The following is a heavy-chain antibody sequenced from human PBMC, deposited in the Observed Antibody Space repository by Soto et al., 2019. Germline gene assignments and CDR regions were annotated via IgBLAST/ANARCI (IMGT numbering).Heavy chain of an antibody. CDR3: ARRGHNFYYYMDV. CDR1: GYTFTGYD. V-gene: IGHV1-2*02. D-gene: IGHD5-12*01. Sequence: ASVKVSCEASGYTFTGYDLHWVRQAPGQGLEWMGWINPNNGGTNYAQSLQGRVSMTRDTSISTAYMELSRLRSDDTAVYYCARRGHNFYYYMDVWGEGTTVTVSS. J-gene: IGHJ6*03. CDR2: INPNNGGT.